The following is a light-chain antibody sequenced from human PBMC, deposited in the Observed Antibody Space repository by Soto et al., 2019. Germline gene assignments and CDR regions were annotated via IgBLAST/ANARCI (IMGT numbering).Light chain of an antibody. CDR2: GAS. CDR3: KQSGSSRWA. Sequence: DIVLTHFSAPLHSSPGERATLSRTSSLSVTSSFLAWYQQKPGQEPMIIIYGASSRATGIKDRFSGSGSGADFPLTISGLEPEDFAVYYCKQSGSSRWAFG. V-gene: IGKV3-20*01. CDR1: LSVTSSF. J-gene: IGKJ1*01.